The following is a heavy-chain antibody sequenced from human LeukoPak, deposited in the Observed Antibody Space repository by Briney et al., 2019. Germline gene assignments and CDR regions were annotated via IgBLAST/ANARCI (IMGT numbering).Heavy chain of an antibody. V-gene: IGHV3-53*01. CDR2: IYSGGST. J-gene: IGHJ3*02. D-gene: IGHD3-22*01. CDR3: AKDHRETMIVVVITTAAFDI. Sequence: GGSLRLSCAASGFTVSSNYMSWVRQAPGKGLEWVSVIYSGGSTYYADSVKGRFTISRDNSKNTLYLQMNSLRAEDTAVYYCAKDHRETMIVVVITTAAFDIWGQGTMVTVSS. CDR1: GFTVSSNY.